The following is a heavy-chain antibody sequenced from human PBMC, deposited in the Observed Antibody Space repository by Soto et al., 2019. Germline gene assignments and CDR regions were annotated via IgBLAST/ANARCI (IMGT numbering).Heavy chain of an antibody. CDR2: INHSGST. CDR1: GGSFSGYY. D-gene: IGHD3-10*01. Sequence: SETLSLTCAVYGGSFSGYYWSWIRQPPGKGLEWIGEINHSGSTNYNPSLKSRVTISVDTSKNQFSLKLSSVTAADTAVYYCARGVITMVRGATKVDPWGQGTLVTVSS. V-gene: IGHV4-34*01. J-gene: IGHJ5*02. CDR3: ARGVITMVRGATKVDP.